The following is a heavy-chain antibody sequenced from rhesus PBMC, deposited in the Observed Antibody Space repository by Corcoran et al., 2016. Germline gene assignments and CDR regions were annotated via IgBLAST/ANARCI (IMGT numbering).Heavy chain of an antibody. Sequence: EVQLVETGGGLVQPGGSLKLSCAASGFTFSSYGMSWVRQASWKGLEWVSAINSGGGCTYYADSVEGRFNISRDNSKNTLSLQMNSLRAEDTAVYYCARRYSGYSRHVDYWGQGVLVTVSS. CDR1: GFTFSSYG. CDR3: ARRYSGYSRHVDY. CDR2: INSGGGCT. J-gene: IGHJ4*01. D-gene: IGHD5-24*01. V-gene: IGHV3S5*01.